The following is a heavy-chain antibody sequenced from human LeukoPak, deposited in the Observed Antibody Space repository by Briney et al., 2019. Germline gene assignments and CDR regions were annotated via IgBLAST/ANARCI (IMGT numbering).Heavy chain of an antibody. D-gene: IGHD3-9*01. J-gene: IGHJ6*03. CDR2: IYYSGST. CDR3: ARVNRGYDILNYYYYYYMDV. Sequence: SETLSLTCTVSGGSISSHYWSWIRQPPGKGLEWIGYIYYSGSTNYNPSLKSRVTISVDTSKNQFSLKLSSVTAADTAVYYCARVNRGYDILNYYYYYYMDVWGKGTTVTVSS. V-gene: IGHV4-59*11. CDR1: GGSISSHY.